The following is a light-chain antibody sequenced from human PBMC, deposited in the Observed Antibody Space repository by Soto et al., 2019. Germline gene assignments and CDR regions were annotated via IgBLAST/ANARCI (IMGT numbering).Light chain of an antibody. J-gene: IGKJ1*01. V-gene: IGKV3-20*01. CDR1: QSVCSRC. Sequence: ETVLTQSPATLPLSPGQRVTLACRATQSVCSRCLAWHQQTPSQSPRLLLYGASSKATCIPHRFSGGGSGTDFNLTTSRLVPEDFAVDYCQHHGTTPWTFGQGTKVFIK. CDR2: GAS. CDR3: QHHGTTPWT.